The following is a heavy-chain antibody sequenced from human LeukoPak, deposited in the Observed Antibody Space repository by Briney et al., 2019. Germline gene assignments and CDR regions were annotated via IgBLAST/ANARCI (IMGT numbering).Heavy chain of an antibody. CDR1: GFTFSSYS. D-gene: IGHD3/OR15-3a*01. V-gene: IGHV3-30*03. CDR3: ARDMTGYYTIDY. J-gene: IGHJ4*02. CDR2: ISYDGSNK. Sequence: GGSLRLSCAASGFTFSSYSMNWVRQAPGKGLEWVAVISYDGSNKYYADSVKGRFTISRDNSKNTLYLQMNSLRAEDTAVYYCARDMTGYYTIDYWGQGTLVTVSS.